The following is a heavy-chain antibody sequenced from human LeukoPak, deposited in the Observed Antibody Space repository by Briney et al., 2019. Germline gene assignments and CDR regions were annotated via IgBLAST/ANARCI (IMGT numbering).Heavy chain of an antibody. D-gene: IGHD1-14*01. CDR2: IGTAGDT. CDR3: ARDAGGRIFDY. CDR1: GFTFSNYD. J-gene: IGHJ4*02. Sequence: GGSLRLSCAASGFTFSNYDMHWVRQATGKGLEWVSAIGTAGDTYYPGSVKGRFTISRENAKNSLYLQMNSLRAGDTAVYYCARDAGGRIFDYWGQGTLDTVSS. V-gene: IGHV3-13*01.